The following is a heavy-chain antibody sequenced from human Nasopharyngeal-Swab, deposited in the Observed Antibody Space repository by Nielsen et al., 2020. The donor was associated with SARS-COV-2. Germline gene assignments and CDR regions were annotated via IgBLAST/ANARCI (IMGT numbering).Heavy chain of an antibody. J-gene: IGHJ6*03. D-gene: IGHD1-14*01. V-gene: IGHV1-69*01. Sequence: WVRQAPGQGLEWMGGIIPIFGTANYAQKFQGRVTITADESTSTAYMELSSLRSEDTAVYYCARDSLNRPRASGFYYYMDVWGKGTTVTVSS. CDR3: ARDSLNRPRASGFYYYMDV. CDR2: IIPIFGTA.